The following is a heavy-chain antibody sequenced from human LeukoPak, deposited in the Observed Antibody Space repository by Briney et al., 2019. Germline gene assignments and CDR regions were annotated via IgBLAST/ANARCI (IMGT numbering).Heavy chain of an antibody. CDR2: IFHSGST. J-gene: IGHJ3*02. D-gene: IGHD3-22*01. CDR3: ARHGVTYYYDSSGRDAFDI. CDR1: GGSISSGTYS. V-gene: IGHV4-30-2*01. Sequence: SETLSLTCAVSGGSISSGTYSWTWIRQPPGKGLEWIGYIFHSGSTYYNPSLKSRVTISVDMSKNQFSLKLSSVTAADTAVYYCARHGVTYYYDSSGRDAFDIWGQGTMVTVSS.